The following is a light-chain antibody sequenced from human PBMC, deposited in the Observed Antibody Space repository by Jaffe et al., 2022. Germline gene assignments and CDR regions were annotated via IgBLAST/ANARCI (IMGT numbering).Light chain of an antibody. Sequence: DIVVTQSPDSLAVSLGERATINCKSSQSVLYSSNNRNYLVWYQQKPGQPPKVLIYWASTRESGVPDRFSGSGSGTDFTLTISSLQAEDVAVYYCQQYYSAPWTFGQGTKVEIK. J-gene: IGKJ1*01. CDR3: QQYYSAPWT. CDR2: WAS. CDR1: QSVLYSSNNRNY. V-gene: IGKV4-1*01.